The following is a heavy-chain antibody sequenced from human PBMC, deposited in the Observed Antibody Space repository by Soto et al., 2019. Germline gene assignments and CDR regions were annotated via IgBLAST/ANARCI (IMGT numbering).Heavy chain of an antibody. D-gene: IGHD3-3*01. CDR2: IVASNSRT. Sequence: EVQLLESGGHLVQPGGSLRLSCAASGFTLSTYSMTWVRQAPGKGLEWVSSIVASNSRTDYADSVKGRFTISRDNSQNMLFLQMNSLRAEDTAVYYCAKYRQPDGIWSIDYWGQGTLVTVSS. J-gene: IGHJ4*02. V-gene: IGHV3-23*01. CDR1: GFTLSTYS. CDR3: AKYRQPDGIWSIDY.